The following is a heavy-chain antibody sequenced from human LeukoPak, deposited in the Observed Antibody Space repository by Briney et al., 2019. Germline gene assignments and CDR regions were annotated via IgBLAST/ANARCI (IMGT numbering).Heavy chain of an antibody. V-gene: IGHV3-23*01. J-gene: IGHJ4*02. CDR3: AKWGDFDILTGYYASDF. CDR2: VTGSGGST. CDR1: GFTFSNYA. D-gene: IGHD3-9*01. Sequence: GGSLRLSCVASGFTFSNYAMSWVRQAAGKRLEWVSAVTGSGGSTYYADSVKGRFTISRDNSRNTLFMQMNSLRAEDTAIYYCAKWGDFDILTGYYASDFWGQGTLVTVSS.